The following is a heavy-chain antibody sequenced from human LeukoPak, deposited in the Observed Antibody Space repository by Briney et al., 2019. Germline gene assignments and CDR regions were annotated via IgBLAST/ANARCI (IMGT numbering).Heavy chain of an antibody. CDR1: GFTFSSYW. J-gene: IGHJ4*02. Sequence: GGSLRLSCAASGFTFSSYWMHWVRQDPGKGLVWVSRISSDASITSYADPVKGRFTISRDNAKNTLYLQMNSLRAEDTALYYCATSARTYLGSSLDYWGQGTLVTVSS. CDR3: ATSARTYLGSSLDY. CDR2: ISSDASIT. V-gene: IGHV3-74*01. D-gene: IGHD2-15*01.